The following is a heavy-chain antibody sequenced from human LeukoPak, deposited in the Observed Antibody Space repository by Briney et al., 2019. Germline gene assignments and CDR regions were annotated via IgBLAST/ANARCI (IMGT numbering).Heavy chain of an antibody. Sequence: ASVKVSCKASGYTFTGYYMHWVRQAPGQGLEWMGWINTNTGNPTYAQGFTGRFVFSLDTSVSTAYLQISSLKAEDTAVYYCARGSVAGDYWGQGTLVTVSS. V-gene: IGHV7-4-1*02. CDR1: GYTFTGYY. CDR3: ARGSVAGDY. J-gene: IGHJ4*02. CDR2: INTNTGNP. D-gene: IGHD6-19*01.